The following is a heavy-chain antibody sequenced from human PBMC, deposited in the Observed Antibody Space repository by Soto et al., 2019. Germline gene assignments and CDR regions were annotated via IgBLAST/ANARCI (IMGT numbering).Heavy chain of an antibody. D-gene: IGHD2-8*01. J-gene: IGHJ4*02. Sequence: PGGSLRLSCAASGLIFSGYGMHWVRQAPGKGLEYVSAISSNGRSTYYANSVKGRFTISRDNSKNTLYLQMDSLRAEDMAVYYCARDRCTNGVCYAPSDYWGQGTLVTVSS. CDR2: ISSNGRST. CDR1: GLIFSGYG. V-gene: IGHV3-64*01. CDR3: ARDRCTNGVCYAPSDY.